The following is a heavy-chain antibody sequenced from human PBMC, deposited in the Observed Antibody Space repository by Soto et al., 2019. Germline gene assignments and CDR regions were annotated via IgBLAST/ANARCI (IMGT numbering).Heavy chain of an antibody. Sequence: SETLSLTCAFSGVSLSSVGYSWSWIRQPPGKGLEWIGYIYHSGSTYYNPSLKSRVTISVDRSKNQFSPKLSSVTAADTAVYYCARVPGPWGQGTLVTVSS. CDR1: GVSLSSVGYS. V-gene: IGHV4-30-2*01. CDR2: IYHSGST. CDR3: ARVPGP. J-gene: IGHJ5*02.